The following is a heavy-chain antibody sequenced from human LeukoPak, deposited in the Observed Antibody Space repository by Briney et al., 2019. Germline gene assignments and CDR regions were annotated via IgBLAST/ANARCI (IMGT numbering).Heavy chain of an antibody. J-gene: IGHJ4*02. D-gene: IGHD6-13*01. Sequence: QPGRSLKLSCAASGFTFSSYAMHWVRQAPGKGLEWVAVISYDGSNKYYADSVKGRFTISRDNSKNTLYLQMNSLRAEDTAVYYCARDPTAAGLSDYWGQGTLVTVSS. CDR2: ISYDGSNK. CDR1: GFTFSSYA. CDR3: ARDPTAAGLSDY. V-gene: IGHV3-30*04.